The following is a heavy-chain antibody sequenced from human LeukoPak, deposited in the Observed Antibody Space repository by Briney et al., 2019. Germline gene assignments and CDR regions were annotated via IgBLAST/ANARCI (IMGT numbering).Heavy chain of an antibody. J-gene: IGHJ4*02. CDR3: ARDQYDFWSGYVN. CDR1: GGSISSSSYY. CDR2: IYYSGST. Sequence: SETLSLTCTVSGGSISSSSYYWGWIRQPPGKGLEWIGSIYYSGSTYYNPSLKSRVTISVDTSKNQFSLKLSSVTAADTAVYYCARDQYDFWSGYVNWGQGTLVTVSS. D-gene: IGHD3-3*01. V-gene: IGHV4-39*07.